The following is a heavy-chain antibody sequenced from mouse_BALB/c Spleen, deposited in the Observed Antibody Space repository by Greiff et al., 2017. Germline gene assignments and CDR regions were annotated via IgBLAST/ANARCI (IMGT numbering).Heavy chain of an antibody. V-gene: IGHV5-12-1*01. J-gene: IGHJ4*01. CDR2: ISSGGGST. Sequence: EVQLVESGGGLVKPGGSLKLSCAASGFAFSSYDMSWVRQTPEKRLEWVAYISSGGGSTYYPDTVKGRFTISSDNAKNTLYLQMSSLKSEDTAMYYCARPSSLYAMDYWGQGTSVTVSS. CDR1: GFAFSSYD. D-gene: IGHD1-1*01. CDR3: ARPSSLYAMDY.